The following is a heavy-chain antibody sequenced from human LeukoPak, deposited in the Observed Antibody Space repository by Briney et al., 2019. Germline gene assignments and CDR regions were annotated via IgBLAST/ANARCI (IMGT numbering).Heavy chain of an antibody. V-gene: IGHV1-18*01. J-gene: IGHJ4*02. CDR3: ARDPSTIVVAPYYFDY. D-gene: IGHD3-22*01. CDR1: GYTFTSYG. Sequence: GASVKVSCKASGYTFTSYGISWVRQAPGQGLEWMGWISAYNGNTNYAQKLQGRVTMTTDTSTSTAYMELRSLRSDDTAVYYCARDPSTIVVAPYYFDYWGQGTLVTVSS. CDR2: ISAYNGNT.